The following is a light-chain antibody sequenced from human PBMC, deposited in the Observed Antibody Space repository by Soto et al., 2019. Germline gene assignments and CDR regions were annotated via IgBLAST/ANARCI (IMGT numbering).Light chain of an antibody. V-gene: IGKV1-5*01. CDR3: QQYKSYST. Sequence: DIQLTQSPSTLSASVGDRVTLTCRAAQSLNSRLAWCQHRPGKAPRLLIYDASTLESGVPSRFSGSGSGTEFTLTINNLQPDDLATYICQQYKSYSTFGRGTKV. CDR2: DAS. J-gene: IGKJ1*01. CDR1: QSLNSR.